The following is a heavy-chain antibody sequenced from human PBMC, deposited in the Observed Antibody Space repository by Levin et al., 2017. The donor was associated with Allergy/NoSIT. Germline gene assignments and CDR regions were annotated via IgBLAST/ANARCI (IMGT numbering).Heavy chain of an antibody. CDR2: ISAYNGNT. D-gene: IGHD2-15*01. V-gene: IGHV1-18*01. CDR1: GYTFTSYG. CDR3: ARGRRQGWGYCSGGTCYSIDY. J-gene: IGHJ4*02. Sequence: AASVKVSCKASGYTFTSYGISWVRQAPGQGLEWMGWISAYNGNTNYAQELQGRVTMTTDTSTSTAYMELRSLRSDDTAVYFCARGRRQGWGYCSGGTCYSIDYWGQGTLVTVSS.